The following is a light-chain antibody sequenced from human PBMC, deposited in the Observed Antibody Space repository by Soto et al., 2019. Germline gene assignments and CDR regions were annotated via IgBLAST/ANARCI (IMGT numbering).Light chain of an antibody. V-gene: IGKV3-20*01. J-gene: IGKJ1*01. CDR1: QSVSSNY. CDR2: GAS. CDR3: QQYGSSPGT. Sequence: EIVLTQSPGSLSLSPGEGATLSCRASQSVSSNYLAWYQQKPGQAPRLLIYGASIRATGIPDRFSGSGSGTGFTLTISRLEPEDFAVYYCQQYGSSPGTFGQGTKVDIK.